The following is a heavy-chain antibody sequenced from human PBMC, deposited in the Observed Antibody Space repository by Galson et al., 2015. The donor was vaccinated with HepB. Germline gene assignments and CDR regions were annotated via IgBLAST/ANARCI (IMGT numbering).Heavy chain of an antibody. D-gene: IGHD1-26*01. V-gene: IGHV3-15*01. CDR3: TTDFVGATTLDAFDI. CDR1: GFTFSNAW. Sequence: SLRLSCAASGFTFSNAWMSWVRQAPGKGLEWVGRIKSKTDGGTTDYAAPVKGRFTISRDDSKNTLYLQMNSLKTEDTAVYYCTTDFVGATTLDAFDIWGQGTMVTVSS. CDR2: IKSKTDGGTT. J-gene: IGHJ3*02.